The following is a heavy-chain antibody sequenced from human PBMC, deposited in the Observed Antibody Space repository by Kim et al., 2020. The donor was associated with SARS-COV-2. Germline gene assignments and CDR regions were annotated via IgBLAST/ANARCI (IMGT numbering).Heavy chain of an antibody. J-gene: IGHJ3*02. D-gene: IGHD3-22*01. CDR3: AREERITMIVVVITSAFDI. Sequence: GGSLILSCAASGFTFSSYEMNWVRQAPGKGLEWVSYISSSGSTIFYADSVKGRFTISRDNAKNSLYLQMNSLRAEDTAVYYCAREERITMIVVVITSAFDIWGQGTMVTVSS. CDR1: GFTFSSYE. V-gene: IGHV3-48*03. CDR2: ISSSGSTI.